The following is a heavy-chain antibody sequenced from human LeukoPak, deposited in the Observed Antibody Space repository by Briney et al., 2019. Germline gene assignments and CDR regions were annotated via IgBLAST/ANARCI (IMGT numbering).Heavy chain of an antibody. D-gene: IGHD3-22*01. CDR1: GGSISSYY. V-gene: IGHV4-4*07. CDR2: FYTSGST. Sequence: SETLSLTCTVPGGSISSYYWSWIRQPAGKGLEWIGRFYTSGSTNYNPSLKSRVTISVDTSKNQFSLKLSSVTAADTAVYYCARDMTDYYDSSGYRGYYGMDVWGQGTTVTVSS. CDR3: ARDMTDYYDSSGYRGYYGMDV. J-gene: IGHJ6*02.